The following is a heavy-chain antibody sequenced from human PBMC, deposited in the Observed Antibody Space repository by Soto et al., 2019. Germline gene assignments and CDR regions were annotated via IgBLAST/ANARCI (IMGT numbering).Heavy chain of an antibody. CDR2: MHYSGDT. J-gene: IGHJ2*01. V-gene: IGHV4-39*01. CDR3: ARLMGFTVTTYNRGYDL. D-gene: IGHD4-17*01. Sequence: QLQLQESGPGLVKPSETLSLTCTVSGGSISSSSHYWDWIGQTPGKGLEWIGSMHYSGDTHYNPSLKSRVIISVDTSKHQVSLKLTSVTAADTAVYYCARLMGFTVTTYNRGYDLWGRVNLVTVSS. CDR1: GGSISSSSHY.